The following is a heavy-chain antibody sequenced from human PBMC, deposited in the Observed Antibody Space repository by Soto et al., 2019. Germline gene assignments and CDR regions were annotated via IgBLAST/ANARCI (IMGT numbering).Heavy chain of an antibody. CDR3: AKAYSGPFDV. D-gene: IGHD1-26*01. V-gene: IGHV3-30*18. CDR2: ISYDGSKK. CDR1: GFTFSSYD. J-gene: IGHJ3*01. Sequence: GGSLRLSCAASGFTFSSYDIHWVRQAPGKGLEWVAVISYDGSKKYYADSVKGLFTISRDSSKNTLYLQVNSLRAEDTAVYYCAKAYSGPFDVWGRGTMVTVSS.